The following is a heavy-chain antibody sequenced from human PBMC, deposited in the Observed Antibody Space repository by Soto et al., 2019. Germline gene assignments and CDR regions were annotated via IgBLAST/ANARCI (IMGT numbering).Heavy chain of an antibody. Sequence: DVQLVESGGVLVQPGGSLRLSCAASGFNFTNYWMHWVRQAPEKGLVWVARVDNEGIYTSYADAVKGRFTISRDNATNTLYMRMHYLRVEDTAVYYCGSVFEYWGKGSQVTVSS. J-gene: IGHJ4*02. CDR3: GSVFEY. CDR2: VDNEGIYT. V-gene: IGHV3-74*01. CDR1: GFNFTNYW.